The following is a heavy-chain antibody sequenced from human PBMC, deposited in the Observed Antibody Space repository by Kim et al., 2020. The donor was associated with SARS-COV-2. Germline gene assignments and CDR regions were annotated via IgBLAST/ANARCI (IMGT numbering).Heavy chain of an antibody. J-gene: IGHJ4*02. V-gene: IGHV3-23*01. D-gene: IGHD6-19*01. Sequence: TDCVKGLFTISRDTSKNTRYRQMNGLRAEDTVIYYCAKDVYRWAFDNWGQGTLVTVSS. CDR3: AKDVYRWAFDN.